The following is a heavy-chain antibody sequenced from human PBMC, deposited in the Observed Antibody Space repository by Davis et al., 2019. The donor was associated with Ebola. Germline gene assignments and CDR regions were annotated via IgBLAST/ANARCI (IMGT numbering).Heavy chain of an antibody. V-gene: IGHV4-34*01. CDR2: INHSGST. J-gene: IGHJ6*01. Sequence: MPSETLSLTCAVYGGSFSGYYWSWIRQSPGKGLEWIGEINHSGSTNYNPSLNSRVTISLDTSKNQFSLKLNSVTAEDTAGYYCARGQRDDYYYYGMDVWGKGTTVTVSS. CDR1: GGSFSGYY. CDR3: ARGQRDDYYYYGMDV.